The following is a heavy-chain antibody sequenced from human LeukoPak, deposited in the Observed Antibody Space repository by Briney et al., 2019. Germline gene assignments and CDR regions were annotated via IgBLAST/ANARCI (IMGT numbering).Heavy chain of an antibody. V-gene: IGHV4-30-4*08. D-gene: IGHD5-24*01. Sequence: PSQTLSLTCTVSGGSICSGDYYWSWIRQPPGKGLEWIGYIYYSGSTYYNPSLKSRVTISVDTSKNQFSLKLSSVTAADTAVYYCARAILATIPYYFDYWGQGTLVTVSS. J-gene: IGHJ4*02. CDR3: ARAILATIPYYFDY. CDR2: IYYSGST. CDR1: GGSICSGDYY.